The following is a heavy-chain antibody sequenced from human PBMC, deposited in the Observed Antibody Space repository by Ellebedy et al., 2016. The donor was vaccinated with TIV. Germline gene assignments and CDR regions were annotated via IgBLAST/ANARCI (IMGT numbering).Heavy chain of an antibody. D-gene: IGHD6-19*01. J-gene: IGHJ6*02. V-gene: IGHV3-64D*06. CDR2: ISSNGGST. Sequence: GESLKISXSASGFTFSSYAMHWVRQAPGKGLEYVSAISSNGGSTYYADSVKGRFTISRDNSKNTLYLQMSSLRAEDTAVYYCVKGSGWYYYYGMDVWGQGTTVTVSS. CDR3: VKGSGWYYYYGMDV. CDR1: GFTFSSYA.